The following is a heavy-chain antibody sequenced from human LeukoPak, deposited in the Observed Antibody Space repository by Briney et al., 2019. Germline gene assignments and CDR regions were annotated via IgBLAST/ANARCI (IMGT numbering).Heavy chain of an antibody. J-gene: IGHJ5*02. CDR3: ARDSSSWSGRFDP. CDR1: GGSIRSYF. D-gene: IGHD6-13*01. V-gene: IGHV4-59*01. CDR2: IYDSGST. Sequence: PSETLSLTCTVSGGSIRSYFWSWIRQPPGKGLEWIGYIYDSGSTNYNPSLKSRATISVDTSKNQFSLKLRSVTAADTAVYYCARDSSSWSGRFDPWGQGTLVTVSS.